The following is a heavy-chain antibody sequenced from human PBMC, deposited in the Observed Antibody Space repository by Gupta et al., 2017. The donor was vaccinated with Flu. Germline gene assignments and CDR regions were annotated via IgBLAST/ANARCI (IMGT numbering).Heavy chain of an antibody. J-gene: IGHJ4*02. CDR2: FDRIDDET. D-gene: IGHD6-19*01. CDR1: GYSLTELS. Sequence: QVQLIQSGAEVKPPGASVKVSCKVSGYSLTELSVHWVQQATGKGLEWMGGFDRIDDETIYAQKFQGRFTMAEDTSTDTAYLELGSLRFEDTAMYYCAVEPRIRLAGMVGNRNFDYWGQGTLVTVSS. CDR3: AVEPRIRLAGMVGNRNFDY. V-gene: IGHV1-24*01.